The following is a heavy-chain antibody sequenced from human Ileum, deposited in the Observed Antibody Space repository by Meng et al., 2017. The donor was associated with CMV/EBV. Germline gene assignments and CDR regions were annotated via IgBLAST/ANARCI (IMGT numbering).Heavy chain of an antibody. CDR3: ARDSEGYCSSTSCRGYWYFDL. CDR1: GGPVSSGSYY. J-gene: IGHJ2*01. Sequence: SETLSLTCTVSGGPVSSGSYYWSWIRQPPGKGLEWIGYIYYSGGTNYNPSLKSPVTLSVDTSQNQFSLKLCSVTAADTAVYYCARDSEGYCSSTSCRGYWYFDLWGRGTLVTVSS. D-gene: IGHD2-2*01. V-gene: IGHV4-61*01. CDR2: IYYSGGT.